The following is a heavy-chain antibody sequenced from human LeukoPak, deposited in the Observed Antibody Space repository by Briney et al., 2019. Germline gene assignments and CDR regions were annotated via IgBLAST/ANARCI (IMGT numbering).Heavy chain of an antibody. CDR3: AKTQWKVGATDYFDY. D-gene: IGHD1-26*01. V-gene: IGHV3-23*01. J-gene: IGHJ4*01. CDR1: GFAFKNYA. CDR2: INDNGGQR. Sequence: GGSLRLSCAASGFAFKNYAMTWVRRAPGKGLQWVSNINDNGGQRHYADSVKGRFTISRDNSKNTLFLQMDSLRAEDTAAYYCAKTQWKVGATDYFDYWGHGILVTVSS.